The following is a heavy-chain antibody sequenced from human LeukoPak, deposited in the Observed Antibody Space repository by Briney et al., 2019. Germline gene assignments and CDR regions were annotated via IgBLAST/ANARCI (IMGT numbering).Heavy chain of an antibody. CDR3: ARVGGKYSSSGY. D-gene: IGHD6-6*01. CDR1: GFTYSSYW. V-gene: IGHV3-7*01. CDR2: IKQDGSEK. J-gene: IGHJ4*02. Sequence: GGSLRLSYAAPGFTYSSYWMSWVRQAPGKGQEGVGNIKQDGSEKYYVGSVKGRFTISRDNAKNSLYLQMNSLRAEDTAVYYCARVGGKYSSSGYWGQGTLVTVSS.